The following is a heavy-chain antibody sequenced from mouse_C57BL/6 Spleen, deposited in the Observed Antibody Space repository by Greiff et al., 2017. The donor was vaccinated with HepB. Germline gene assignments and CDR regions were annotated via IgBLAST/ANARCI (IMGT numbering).Heavy chain of an antibody. CDR3: ARGIYYYGSSYVAMDY. CDR2: ILPGSGST. V-gene: IGHV1-9*01. J-gene: IGHJ4*01. Sequence: VQLVESGAELMKPGASVKLSCKATGYTFTGYWIEWVKQRPGHGLEWIGEILPGSGSTNYNEKFKGKATFTADTSSNTAYMQLSSLTTEDSAIYYCARGIYYYGSSYVAMDYWGQGTSVTVSS. CDR1: GYTFTGYW. D-gene: IGHD1-1*01.